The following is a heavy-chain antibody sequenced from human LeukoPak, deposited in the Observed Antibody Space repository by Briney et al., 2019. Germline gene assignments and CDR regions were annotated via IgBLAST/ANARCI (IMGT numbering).Heavy chain of an antibody. J-gene: IGHJ6*03. CDR1: GGSISSSSYY. CDR2: IYYSGST. CDR3: ARASAMGQGYYYYMDV. D-gene: IGHD5-18*01. Sequence: SETLSLTCTVSGGSISSSSYYWGWIRQPPGKGLEWIGSIYYSGSTNYNPSLKSRVTISVDTSKNQFSLKLSSVTAADTAVYYCARASAMGQGYYYYMDVWGKGTTVTISS. V-gene: IGHV4-39*07.